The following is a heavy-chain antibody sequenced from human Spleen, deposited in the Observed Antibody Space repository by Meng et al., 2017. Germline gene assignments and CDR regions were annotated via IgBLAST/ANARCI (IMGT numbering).Heavy chain of an antibody. D-gene: IGHD4-11*01. Sequence: HVRLTQLGSCLFKPPETRAPPGLFSGGSFSDYYWDWTRQPQGKGLEWIGEINYRGSPNYNPSLESRATISVDTSQNNLSLKLSSVTAADSAVYYCARGPTTMAHDFDYWGQGTLVTVSS. CDR2: INYRGSP. J-gene: IGHJ4*02. V-gene: IGHV4-34*01. CDR1: GGSFSDYY. CDR3: ARGPTTMAHDFDY.